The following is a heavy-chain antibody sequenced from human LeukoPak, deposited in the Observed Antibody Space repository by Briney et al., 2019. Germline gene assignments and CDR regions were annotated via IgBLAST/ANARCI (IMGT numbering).Heavy chain of an antibody. CDR2: ISTYNGNT. V-gene: IGHV1-18*01. J-gene: IGHJ3*02. D-gene: IGHD1-7*01. CDR1: GYTFTSHG. Sequence: GASVKVSCKASGYTFTSHGISWVRQAPGQGLEWMGWISTYNGNTNYAQKLQGRVSMTTDTSTSTAYMDLRSLRSDDTAVYYCARHLTGTTPTDDAFDIWGQGTMVTVSS. CDR3: ARHLTGTTPTDDAFDI.